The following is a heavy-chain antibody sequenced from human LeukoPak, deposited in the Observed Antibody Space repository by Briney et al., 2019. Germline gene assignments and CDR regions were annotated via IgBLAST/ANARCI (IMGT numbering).Heavy chain of an antibody. CDR2: IKEDGSDK. J-gene: IGHJ4*02. Sequence: PGGSLSLPCAASGFTFSTYWMSWVRQAPGKGLEWVGNIKEDGSDKYYGDSVKGRFTISRDNAKNSLYLQMNSLRAEDTAVYYCARDAPGYCGYGYWGQRILVTVSS. CDR3: ARDAPGYCGYGY. V-gene: IGHV3-7*01. D-gene: IGHD5-12*01. CDR1: GFTFSTYW.